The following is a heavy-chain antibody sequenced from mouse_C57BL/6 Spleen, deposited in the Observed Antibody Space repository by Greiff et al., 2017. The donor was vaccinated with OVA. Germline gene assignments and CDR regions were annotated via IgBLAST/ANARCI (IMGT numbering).Heavy chain of an antibody. D-gene: IGHD2-4*01. V-gene: IGHV1-52*01. CDR1: GYTFTSYW. CDR3: ARKGYDYDGAWFAY. Sequence: QVQLQQPGAELVMPGASVKLSCKASGYTFTSYWMHWVKQRPIQGLEWIGNIDPSDSETHYNQKFKDKATLTVDKSSSTAYMQLSSLTSEDSAVYYCARKGYDYDGAWFAYWGQGTLVTVSA. CDR2: IDPSDSET. J-gene: IGHJ3*01.